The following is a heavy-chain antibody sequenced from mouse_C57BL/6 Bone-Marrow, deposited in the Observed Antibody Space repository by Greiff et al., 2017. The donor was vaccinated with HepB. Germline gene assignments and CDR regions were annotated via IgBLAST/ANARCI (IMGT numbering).Heavy chain of an antibody. CDR3: ARHEGFAY. J-gene: IGHJ3*01. V-gene: IGHV5-17*01. CDR1: GFTFSDYG. CDR2: ISSGSSTI. Sequence: EVQVVESGGGLVKPGGSLKLSCAASGFTFSDYGMHWVRQAPEKGLEWVAYISSGSSTIYYADTVKGRFTISRDNAKNTLFLQMTSLRSEDTAMYYCARHEGFAYWGQGTLVTVSA.